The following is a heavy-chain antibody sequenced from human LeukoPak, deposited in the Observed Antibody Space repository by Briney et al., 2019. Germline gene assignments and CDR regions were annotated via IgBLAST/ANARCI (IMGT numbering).Heavy chain of an antibody. CDR1: GFTFSTSG. D-gene: IGHD2-15*01. CDR2: INSDGRGT. J-gene: IGHJ4*02. Sequence: PGGSLRLSCAASGFTFSTSGMHWVRQVPGKGLVWVSRINSDGRGTNYADSVKGRFTISRDNAKNTLYPQMNSLRSEHTAAYYFAGPSCLRGGYCMTNFWGQGTLVTVSS. CDR3: AGPSCLRGGYCMTNF. V-gene: IGHV3-74*01.